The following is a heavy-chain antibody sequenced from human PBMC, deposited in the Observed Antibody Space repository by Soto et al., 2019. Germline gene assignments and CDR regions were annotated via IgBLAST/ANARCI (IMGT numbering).Heavy chain of an antibody. J-gene: IGHJ4*02. CDR1: GFAFSSYS. V-gene: IGHV3-48*02. CDR3: ARGSRFDY. Sequence: EVQLVESGGGLVQPGGSLRLSCAASGFAFSSYSMNWVRQAPGKGLEWVAYISSTSSLIYYADSVKGRFTISRDYAKKSAFLQMSSLRHEDTAIYYCARGSRFDYWGQGTLVTVSS. CDR2: ISSTSSLI.